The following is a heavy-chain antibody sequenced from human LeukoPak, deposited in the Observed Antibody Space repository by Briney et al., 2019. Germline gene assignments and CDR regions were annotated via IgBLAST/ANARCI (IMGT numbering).Heavy chain of an antibody. CDR2: ISYDGSNK. V-gene: IGHV3-30*18. Sequence: GGSLRLSCAASGFTFSSYGMHWVRQAPGKGLEWVAVISYDGSNKYYADSVKGRFTISRDNSKNTLYLQMNSLRAEDTAVYYCAKDPSYDFWSGYYTGDYWGQGTLVTVSS. J-gene: IGHJ4*02. D-gene: IGHD3-3*01. CDR1: GFTFSSYG. CDR3: AKDPSYDFWSGYYTGDY.